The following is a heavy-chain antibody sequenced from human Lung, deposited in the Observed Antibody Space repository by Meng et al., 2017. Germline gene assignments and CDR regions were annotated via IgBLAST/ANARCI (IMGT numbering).Heavy chain of an antibody. CDR2: IDPNIYHT. J-gene: IGHJ4*02. D-gene: IGHD6-13*01. CDR3: ARDGDISAAGKLFGDY. V-gene: IGHV1-2*06. Sequence: QDTGKALEWMGRIDPNIYHTQDAQNFRGRVSMTSDTSISTVDIELNGLRSDDTAVYYGARDGDISAAGKLFGDYWGQGTLVTVSS.